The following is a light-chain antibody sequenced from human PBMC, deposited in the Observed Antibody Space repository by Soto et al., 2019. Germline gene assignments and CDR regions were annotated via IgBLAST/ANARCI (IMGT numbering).Light chain of an antibody. CDR3: HQYGTSPAT. J-gene: IGKJ1*01. CDR2: GAS. CDR1: QSVSNSF. V-gene: IGKV3-20*01. Sequence: LSPGERATLSCRASQSVSNSFLAWYQQAPGQAPRLLIYGASSRATDIPDRFSGSGSGTDFTLTISRLEPEDFAVYFCHQYGTSPATFGQGTKVDSK.